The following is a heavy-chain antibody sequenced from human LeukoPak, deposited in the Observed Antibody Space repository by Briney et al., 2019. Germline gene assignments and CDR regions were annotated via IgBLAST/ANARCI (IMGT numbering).Heavy chain of an antibody. J-gene: IGHJ4*02. D-gene: IGHD3-10*01. V-gene: IGHV3-15*07. CDR2: IKSNADGATT. CDR3: TSHYGSGGF. Sequence: GGSLRLSCAASGFNFNDAWMNWVRQAPGKGLQWVGRIKSNADGATTDYIAPVKGRFFISRDDSKNMLYLQMHSLQIEDTGMYHCTSHYGSGGFWGQGTLVTVSS. CDR1: GFNFNDAW.